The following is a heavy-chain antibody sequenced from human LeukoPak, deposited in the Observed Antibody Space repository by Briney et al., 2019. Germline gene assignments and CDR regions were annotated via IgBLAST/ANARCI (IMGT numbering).Heavy chain of an antibody. CDR2: IIPILRIA. J-gene: IGHJ3*02. CDR3: ARDKRGSDAFDI. CDR1: GGTFSSYA. V-gene: IGHV1-69*04. D-gene: IGHD3-10*01. Sequence: SVKVSCKASGGTFSSYAISWVRQAPGQGLEWMGRIIPILRIANYAQKFQGRVTITADKSTSTAYMELSSLRSEDTAVYYCARDKRGSDAFDIWGQGTVVTVSS.